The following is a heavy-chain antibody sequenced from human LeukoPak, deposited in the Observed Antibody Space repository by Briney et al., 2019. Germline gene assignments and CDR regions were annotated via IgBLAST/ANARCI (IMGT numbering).Heavy chain of an antibody. J-gene: IGHJ3*01. Sequence: GGSLRLSCAASGFTFSRYWMHWVRQAPGKGLMWVSRISPDGSTTLYADSVKGRFTISRDNSKNTMFLQMNSLRAEDTAVYHCARDRSGYANDAFDFWGQGTMVTVSS. CDR1: GFTFSRYW. CDR2: ISPDGSTT. D-gene: IGHD3-3*01. CDR3: ARDRSGYANDAFDF. V-gene: IGHV3-74*03.